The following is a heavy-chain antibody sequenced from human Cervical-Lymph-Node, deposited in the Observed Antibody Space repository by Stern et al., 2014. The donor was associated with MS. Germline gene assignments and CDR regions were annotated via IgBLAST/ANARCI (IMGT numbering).Heavy chain of an antibody. CDR3: AKDEYGSGWGLYYYYGMDV. V-gene: IGHV3-9*01. CDR2: ISWNSGSI. Sequence: EVQLVQSGGGLVQPGRSLRLSCAASGFTFDDYAMHWVRQAPGKGLEWVSGISWNSGSIGYAASVKGRFTISGDHATNSLYLQMNSLRAEDTAWYYCAKDEYGSGWGLYYYYGMDVWGQGTTVTVSS. J-gene: IGHJ6*02. CDR1: GFTFDDYA. D-gene: IGHD6-19*01.